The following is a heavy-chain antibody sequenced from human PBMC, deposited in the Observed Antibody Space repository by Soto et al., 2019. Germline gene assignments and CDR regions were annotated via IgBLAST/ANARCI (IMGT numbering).Heavy chain of an antibody. J-gene: IGHJ5*02. D-gene: IGHD3-10*01. CDR3: ARTKAQRITMVPFNWFDP. Sequence: PSETLSLTCTVSGGSISSSSYYWGWIRQPPGKGLEWIGSIYYSGSTYYNPSLKSRVTISVDTSKNQFSLKLSSVTAADTAVYYCARTKAQRITMVPFNWFDPWGQGTLVTASS. CDR1: GGSISSSSYY. V-gene: IGHV4-39*01. CDR2: IYYSGST.